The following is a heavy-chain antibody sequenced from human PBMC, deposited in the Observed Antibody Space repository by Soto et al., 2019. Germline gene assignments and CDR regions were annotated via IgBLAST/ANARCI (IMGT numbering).Heavy chain of an antibody. Sequence: QVQLVQSGAEVRKPGSSVKVSCKASGGTFSRHAISWVRQAPGQGLEWMGGIIPIFGTANHAKKFQGRDTIIGDESTSTEYMEWRSLRHEDTAMYYCARGWGYDSNDYYYAYWGQGTLVIVYS. V-gene: IGHV1-69*01. D-gene: IGHD3-22*01. CDR1: GGTFSRHA. J-gene: IGHJ4*02. CDR2: IIPIFGTA. CDR3: ARGWGYDSNDYYYAY.